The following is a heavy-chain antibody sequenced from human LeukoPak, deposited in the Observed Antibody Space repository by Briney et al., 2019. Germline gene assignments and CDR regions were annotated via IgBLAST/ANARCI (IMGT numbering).Heavy chain of an antibody. Sequence: SETLSLTCSVSGDSISSYSWNWIRQPPGKGLEWIGYIYYSGSTNYNPSLKSRVTISLDTSKNHFSLNLTSVTAADTAVYYCARETGPTVFDSWGQGTLVTVSS. V-gene: IGHV4-59*01. J-gene: IGHJ4*02. CDR1: GDSISSYS. D-gene: IGHD4-17*01. CDR3: ARETGPTVFDS. CDR2: IYYSGST.